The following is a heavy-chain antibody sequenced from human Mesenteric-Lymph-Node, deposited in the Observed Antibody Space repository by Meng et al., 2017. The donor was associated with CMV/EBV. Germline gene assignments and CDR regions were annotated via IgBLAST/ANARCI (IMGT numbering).Heavy chain of an antibody. CDR2: IYYSGST. Sequence: GSLRLSCTVSGGSVSSGSYYWSWIRQPPGKGLEWIGYIYYSGSTNYNPSLKSRVTISVDTSKNQFSLKLSSVTAADAAVYYCARDQGIALAGNPGVFDYWGQGTPVTVSS. V-gene: IGHV4-61*01. D-gene: IGHD6-19*01. J-gene: IGHJ4*02. CDR1: GGSVSSGSYY. CDR3: ARDQGIALAGNPGVFDY.